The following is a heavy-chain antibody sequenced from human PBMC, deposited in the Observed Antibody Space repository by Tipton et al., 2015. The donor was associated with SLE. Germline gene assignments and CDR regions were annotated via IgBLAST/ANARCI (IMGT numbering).Heavy chain of an antibody. CDR2: ISSSSSTI. J-gene: IGHJ3*02. CDR1: GFTFSSYS. CDR3: ASYDTPNDAFDI. Sequence: SLRLSCAASGFTFSSYSMNWVRQAPGKGLEWVSYISSSSSTIYYADSVKGRFTISRDNAKNSLYLQMNSLRAEDTAVYYCASYDTPNDAFDIWGQGTMVTVSS. D-gene: IGHD3-9*01. V-gene: IGHV3-48*01.